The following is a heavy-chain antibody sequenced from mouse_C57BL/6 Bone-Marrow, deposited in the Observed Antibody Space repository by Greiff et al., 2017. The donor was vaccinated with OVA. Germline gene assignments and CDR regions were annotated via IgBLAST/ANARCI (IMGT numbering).Heavy chain of an antibody. CDR1: GFTFSSYG. J-gene: IGHJ2*01. CDR3: ARTSVRFPYFDY. Sequence: EVMLVESGGDLVKPGGSLKLSCAASGFTFSSYGMSWVRQTPDKRLEWVATISSGGSYTYYPDSVKGRFTISRDNAKNTLYLQMSSLKSEDTAMYYCARTSVRFPYFDYWGQGTTLTVSS. V-gene: IGHV5-6*01. CDR2: ISSGGSYT.